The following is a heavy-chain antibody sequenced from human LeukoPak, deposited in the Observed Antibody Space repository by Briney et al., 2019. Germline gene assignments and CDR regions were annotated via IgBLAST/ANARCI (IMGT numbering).Heavy chain of an antibody. CDR1: GGSISSYY. J-gene: IGHJ4*02. CDR3: ARGNWNDGFDY. D-gene: IGHD1-1*01. V-gene: IGHV4-59*01. Sequence: PSETLSLTCTVSGGSISSYYWSWIRQPPGKGLEWIGYIYYSRSTTYNPSLKSRVTISVDTSKNQFSLKLSSVTAADTAVYYCARGNWNDGFDYWGQGTLVTVSS. CDR2: IYYSRST.